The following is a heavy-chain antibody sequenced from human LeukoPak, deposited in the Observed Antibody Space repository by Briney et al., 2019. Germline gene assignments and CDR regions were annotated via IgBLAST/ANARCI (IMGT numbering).Heavy chain of an antibody. CDR3: VKGFYYSSRTYSSPLNY. V-gene: IGHV3-30*18. CDR2: ISYDGTTK. CDR1: GFTFDSNV. Sequence: GGSLRLSCVASGFTFDSNVMNWVRQAPDKGLEWVAFISYDGTTKFYAVSVKGRFTISRDSSKNILYLQMNSLRTEDTAVYYCVKGFYYSSRTYSSPLNYWGQGTLVTVSS. D-gene: IGHD3-22*01. J-gene: IGHJ4*02.